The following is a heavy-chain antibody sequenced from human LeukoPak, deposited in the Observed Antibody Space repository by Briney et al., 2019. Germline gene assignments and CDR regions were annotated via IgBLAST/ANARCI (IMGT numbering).Heavy chain of an antibody. J-gene: IGHJ5*02. D-gene: IGHD3-3*01. CDR3: TRSDWFDP. V-gene: IGHV3-48*03. CDR2: ISSSGSTI. CDR1: GFTFSSYE. Sequence: GGSLRLSCAASGFTFSSYEMNWVRQAPGKGLEGVSYISSSGSTIYYADSVKGRFTVSRDNAKNTLYLQMNSLRAEDTAVYYCTRSDWFDPWGQGTLVTVSS.